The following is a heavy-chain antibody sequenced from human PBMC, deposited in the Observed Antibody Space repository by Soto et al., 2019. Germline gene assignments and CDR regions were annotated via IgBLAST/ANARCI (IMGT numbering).Heavy chain of an antibody. CDR2: INHSGST. J-gene: IGHJ3*02. CDR1: PRSVNSYY. V-gene: IGHV4-59*02. Sequence: PTETPSLTSTVQPRSVNSYYWSCIRLTPGKGLVWIGYINHSGSTNYNPSLKSRVTISVDTSKNQFYLKLSSVTAADTAVYYCAGHSWFGAEALAAGGASPGAFDIWGQGTMVTVSS. D-gene: IGHD3-10*01. CDR3: AGHSWFGAEALAAGGASPGAFDI.